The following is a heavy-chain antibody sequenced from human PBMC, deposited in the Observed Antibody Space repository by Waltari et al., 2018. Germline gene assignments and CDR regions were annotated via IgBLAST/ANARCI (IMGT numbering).Heavy chain of an antibody. CDR3: APLPGGSGQTFDY. J-gene: IGHJ4*02. V-gene: IGHV1-69-2*01. CDR2: IDPEDGET. CDR1: GYTFMDYF. D-gene: IGHD3-10*01. Sequence: EVELVQSGAEVKKPGATVKISCKASGYTFMDYFMHWVQQAPGKGLEWMGRIDPEDGETVYSEKFQGRVTITADTSTDTAYMELSSPTSGDTAVYYCAPLPGGSGQTFDYWGQGTLVTVSS.